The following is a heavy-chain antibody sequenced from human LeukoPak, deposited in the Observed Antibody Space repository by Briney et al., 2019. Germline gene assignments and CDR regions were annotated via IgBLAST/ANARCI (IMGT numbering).Heavy chain of an antibody. D-gene: IGHD2-2*01. V-gene: IGHV4-59*12. CDR1: GGSISSYY. J-gene: IGHJ4*02. Sequence: SETLSLTCTVSGGSISSYYWSWIRQPPGKGLEWIGYIYYSGSTNYNPSLKSRVTISVDTSKNQFSLKLSSVTAADTAVYYCAREGYCSTTSYCYFGSWGQGTLVTVSS. CDR2: IYYSGST. CDR3: AREGYCSTTSYCYFGS.